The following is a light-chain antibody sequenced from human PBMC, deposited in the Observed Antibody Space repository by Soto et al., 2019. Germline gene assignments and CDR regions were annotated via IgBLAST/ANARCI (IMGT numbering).Light chain of an antibody. CDR2: VAS. Sequence: EIVLTQSPGTLSLSPGDRATLSCRASQSVSSNHLAWYQQKPGQAPRLLIYVASIRATGIPDRFSGSGSGADFTLTIRRLEPEDFAVYYCQQYGSSPRTFGQGTKVEIK. V-gene: IGKV3-20*01. J-gene: IGKJ1*01. CDR1: QSVSSNH. CDR3: QQYGSSPRT.